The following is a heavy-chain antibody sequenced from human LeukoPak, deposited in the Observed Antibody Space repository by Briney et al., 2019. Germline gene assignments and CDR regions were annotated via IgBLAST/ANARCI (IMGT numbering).Heavy chain of an antibody. J-gene: IGHJ4*02. CDR3: SRSAYYDGSGNYYDY. Sequence: GGSLRLSCTASGFTFRDYTINWVRQTPGKGLVWVSRISDGGSTTTYADSVKGRFTISRDNAKNTLYLQMNGLRAEDTAVYYCSRSAYYDGSGNYYDYWGQGTLVTVSS. D-gene: IGHD3-22*01. CDR2: ISDGGSTT. V-gene: IGHV3-74*01. CDR1: GFTFRDYT.